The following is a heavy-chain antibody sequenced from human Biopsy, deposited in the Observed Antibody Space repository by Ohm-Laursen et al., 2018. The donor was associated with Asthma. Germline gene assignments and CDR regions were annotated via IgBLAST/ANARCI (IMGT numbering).Heavy chain of an antibody. V-gene: IGHV1-69*13. CDR2: IMTVFGTT. J-gene: IGHJ6*02. CDR3: ARCQVGYSSGWSLLLKKIYYSGMDV. CDR1: GGTFSNFA. Sequence: SVKVSCKAPGGTFSNFAISWVRQAPGQGLEWLGGIMTVFGTTNYAQKFQGRVTITADESTSTAYMEVTSLRSGDPAIYYCARCQVGYSSGWSLLLKKIYYSGMDVWGQGTAVTVSS. D-gene: IGHD6-19*01.